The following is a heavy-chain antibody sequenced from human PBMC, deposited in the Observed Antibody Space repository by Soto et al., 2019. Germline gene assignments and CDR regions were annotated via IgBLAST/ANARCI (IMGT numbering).Heavy chain of an antibody. J-gene: IGHJ5*01. CDR2: ISGSGGTT. V-gene: IGHV3-23*01. CDR3: SIFPQQSLTNFDS. D-gene: IGHD2-2*01. CDR1: GFTISNYA. Sequence: GGSLTLACVTSGFTISNYAMIWVRQAPGKGLEWVSGISGSGGTTYYADSVKGRFTISRDNSKNTLFLQMNSLRAGDTAVYYCSIFPQQSLTNFDSWAQGALLTVSS.